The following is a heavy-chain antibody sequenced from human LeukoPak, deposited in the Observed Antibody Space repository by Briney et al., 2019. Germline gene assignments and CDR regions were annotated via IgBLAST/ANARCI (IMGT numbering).Heavy chain of an antibody. CDR3: ARAWVISRLGDAFDI. V-gene: IGHV1-8*01. Sequence: ASVKVSCKASGYTFTSYDINWVRQATGQGLEWMGWVNPNTGNTGYAQKFQGRVTMTRNTSISTAYMELSSLRSEDAAVYYCARAWVISRLGDAFDIWGQGTMVTVSS. CDR2: VNPNTGNT. D-gene: IGHD7-27*01. CDR1: GYTFTSYD. J-gene: IGHJ3*02.